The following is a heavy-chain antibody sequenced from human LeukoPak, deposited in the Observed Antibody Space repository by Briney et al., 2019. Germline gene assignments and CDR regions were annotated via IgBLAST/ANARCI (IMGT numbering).Heavy chain of an antibody. Sequence: SETLSLTCAVYGGSFSGYYWSWIRQPPGKGLEWIGEINHSGSTNYNPSLKSRVTISVDTSKNQFSLKLSSVTAADTAVYYCARRADILTGYFSDYFDYWGQGTLVTVSS. J-gene: IGHJ4*02. CDR2: INHSGST. V-gene: IGHV4-34*01. D-gene: IGHD3-9*01. CDR1: GGSFSGYY. CDR3: ARRADILTGYFSDYFDY.